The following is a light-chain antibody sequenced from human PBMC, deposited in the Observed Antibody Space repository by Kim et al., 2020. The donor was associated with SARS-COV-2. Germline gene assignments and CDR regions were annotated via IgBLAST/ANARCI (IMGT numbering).Light chain of an antibody. Sequence: ASVGDRVTITCRASPGISNYLAWFQHKVGKAPKALICTASSLQTGVPSRFSGSGSGTDFTLTISSLQPEDVATYYCQQYNRDPSTFGQGTRLEIK. J-gene: IGKJ5*01. CDR2: TAS. CDR1: PGISNY. CDR3: QQYNRDPST. V-gene: IGKV1-16*01.